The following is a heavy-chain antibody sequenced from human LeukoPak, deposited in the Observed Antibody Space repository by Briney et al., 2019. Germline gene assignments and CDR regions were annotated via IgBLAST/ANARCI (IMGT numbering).Heavy chain of an antibody. V-gene: IGHV3-21*01. J-gene: IGHJ4*02. D-gene: IGHD4-23*01. CDR3: ARDSFYDYGGEYAIDY. CDR2: ISSSSSYI. Sequence: GGSLRLSCAASGFTFSTYSMNWVRQAPGKGLEWVSSISSSSSYIYYADSVKGRFTISRDNAKNSLYPQMNSLRAEDTAVYYCARDSFYDYGGEYAIDYWGQGTLVTVSS. CDR1: GFTFSTYS.